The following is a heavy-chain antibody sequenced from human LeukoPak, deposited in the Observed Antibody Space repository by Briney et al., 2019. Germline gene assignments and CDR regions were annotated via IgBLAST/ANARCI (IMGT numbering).Heavy chain of an antibody. CDR2: ISYDGNNK. J-gene: IGHJ2*01. Sequence: GRSLRLSCAASGFTFSSYGMHWVRQVRQAPGKGLEWVAVISYDGNNKYYADSVKGRFTISRDNSKNTLYLQMNSLKAEDTAVYYCARSKYSSSWFNYWYFDLWGRGTLVTVSS. CDR1: GFTFSSYG. CDR3: ARSKYSSSWFNYWYFDL. V-gene: IGHV3-30*03. D-gene: IGHD6-13*01.